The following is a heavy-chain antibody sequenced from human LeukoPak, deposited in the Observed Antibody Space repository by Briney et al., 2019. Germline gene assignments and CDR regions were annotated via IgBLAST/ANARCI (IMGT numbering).Heavy chain of an antibody. J-gene: IGHJ4*02. CDR2: TYHSGST. D-gene: IGHD5-12*01. CDR1: GYSISSGYY. CDR3: AREGGYSGYLAKGELDY. Sequence: SETLSLTCAVSGYSISSGYYWGWIRQPPGKGLEWIGSTYHSGSTYYNPSLKSRVTISVDTSKNQFSLKLSSVTAADTAVYYCAREGGYSGYLAKGELDYWGQGTLVTVSS. V-gene: IGHV4-38-2*01.